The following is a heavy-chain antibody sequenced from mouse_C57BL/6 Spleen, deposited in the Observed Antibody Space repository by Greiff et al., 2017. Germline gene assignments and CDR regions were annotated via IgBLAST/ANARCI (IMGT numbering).Heavy chain of an antibody. D-gene: IGHD2-2*01. CDR1: GYTFTSYW. CDR2: INPSNGGT. Sequence: QVQLQQPGPELVKPGASVKLSCKASGYTFTSYWMHWVKQRPGQGLEWIGNINPSNGGTNYNEKFKSKATLTVDKSSSTAYMQLSSLTSEDSAFYYCASGARSTMVTPFAYWGQGTLVTVAA. J-gene: IGHJ3*01. CDR3: ASGARSTMVTPFAY. V-gene: IGHV1-53*01.